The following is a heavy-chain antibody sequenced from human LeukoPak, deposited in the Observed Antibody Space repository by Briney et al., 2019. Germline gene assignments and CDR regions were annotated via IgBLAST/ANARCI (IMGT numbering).Heavy chain of an antibody. V-gene: IGHV3-7*01. D-gene: IGHD4-11*01. CDR1: GFTFSRYW. Sequence: GGSLRLSCAASGFTFSRYWMSWVRLAPGKGLEWVANIKQDGSERYYADSVRGRFTISRDNAKNSLYLQMNSLRAEDTAVYYCASPPWDSKYVSWFEPWGQGTLVTVSS. CDR2: IKQDGSER. CDR3: ASPPWDSKYVSWFEP. J-gene: IGHJ5*02.